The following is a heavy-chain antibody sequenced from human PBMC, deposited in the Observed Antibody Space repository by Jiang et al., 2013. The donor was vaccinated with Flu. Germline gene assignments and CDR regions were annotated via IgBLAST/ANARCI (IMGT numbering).Heavy chain of an antibody. CDR2: IWYDGSNK. J-gene: IGHJ6*02. D-gene: IGHD4-11*01. Sequence: VQLLESGGGVVQPGRSLRLSCAASGFTFSSYGMHWVRQAPGKGLEWVAVIWYDGSNKYYADSVKGRFTISRDNSKNTLYLQMNSLRAEDTAVYYCARENDYSNYEPPRYYYYGMDVWGQGTTVTVSS. CDR1: GFTFSSYG. V-gene: IGHV3-33*01. CDR3: ARENDYSNYEPPRYYYYGMDV.